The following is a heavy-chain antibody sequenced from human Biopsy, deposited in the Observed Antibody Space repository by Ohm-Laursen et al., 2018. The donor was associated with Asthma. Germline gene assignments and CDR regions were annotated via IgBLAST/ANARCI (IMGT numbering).Heavy chain of an antibody. V-gene: IGHV1-69*01. CDR2: IIPILGTA. Sequence: SSVKVSCKPSGGTFSSYAISWVRQAPGQGLEWMGGIIPILGTANYAQKFQGRVTITADESTSTAYMELSSLRSEDTAVYYCARLNYYDSSGKYLDSWGQGTLVTVSS. D-gene: IGHD3-22*01. CDR1: GGTFSSYA. J-gene: IGHJ4*02. CDR3: ARLNYYDSSGKYLDS.